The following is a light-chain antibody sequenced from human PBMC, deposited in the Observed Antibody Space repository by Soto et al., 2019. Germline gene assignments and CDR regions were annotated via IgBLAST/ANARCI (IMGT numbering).Light chain of an antibody. CDR2: EVS. CDR1: SSDVGSYNL. V-gene: IGLV2-23*02. J-gene: IGLJ3*02. CDR3: CSYAGSSTSWV. Sequence: HSVLTQPASVSGSPGQSITISCTGTSSDVGSYNLVSWYQQHPGKAPKLMIYEVSKRPSGVSNRFSGSKSGNTASLTISGLQAEDEADYYCCSYAGSSTSWVFGGGTKLTVL.